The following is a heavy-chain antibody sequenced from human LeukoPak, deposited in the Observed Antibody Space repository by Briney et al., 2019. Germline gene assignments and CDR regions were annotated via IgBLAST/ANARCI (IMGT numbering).Heavy chain of an antibody. J-gene: IGHJ3*02. CDR3: VRVKLNYYDSSTYAFDI. Sequence: PSETLSLTCTVSGGSISSGSYYWSWIRQPAGKGLEWIGRIYASGSTNYNSSLKSRVTISVDMSKTQFSLKLSSVTAADTAVYYCVRVKLNYYDSSTYAFDIWGQGTMVTVSS. D-gene: IGHD3-22*01. V-gene: IGHV4-61*02. CDR2: IYASGST. CDR1: GGSISSGSYY.